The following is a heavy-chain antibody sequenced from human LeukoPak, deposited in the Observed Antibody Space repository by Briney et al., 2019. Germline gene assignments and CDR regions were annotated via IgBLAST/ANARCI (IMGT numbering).Heavy chain of an antibody. Sequence: PGGSLRLSCAASGFTYSSYAMSWVRQAPGKGLEWVSGISGSGTSTYYADSVKGRFTTSRDSSKNTVFLQMNGLRAEDTAVYYCARSQNYGSGSYHLDYWGQGTLVTVSS. CDR3: ARSQNYGSGSYHLDY. V-gene: IGHV3-23*01. CDR1: GFTYSSYA. J-gene: IGHJ4*02. CDR2: ISGSGTST. D-gene: IGHD3-10*01.